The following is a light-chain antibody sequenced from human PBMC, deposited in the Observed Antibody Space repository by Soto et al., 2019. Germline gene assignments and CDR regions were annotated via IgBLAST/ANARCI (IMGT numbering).Light chain of an antibody. CDR2: AAS. CDR1: QSISSY. J-gene: IGKJ2*01. CDR3: QQSYRPPYP. Sequence: DIQMTQSPSSLSASVGERVTITCRANQSISSYLNWYQQKPGKAPKLLIYAASTLQRGVPWRFSGSGSGTDFTLTIRSLQLDDFATYSCQQSYRPPYPFGQGTKVDIK. V-gene: IGKV1-39*01.